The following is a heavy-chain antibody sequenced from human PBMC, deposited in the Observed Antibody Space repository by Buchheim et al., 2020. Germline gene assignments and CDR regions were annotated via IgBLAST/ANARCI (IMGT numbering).Heavy chain of an antibody. V-gene: IGHV4-34*01. D-gene: IGHD6-13*01. Sequence: QVQLQQWGAGLLKPSETLSLTCAVYGGSFSGYYWSWIRQPPGKGLEWIGEINHSGSTNYNPSLKSRVTKSGDTSKKQLPLKLSSVTAADTAVYYCARPGSSWYRATNAFDIWGQGT. J-gene: IGHJ3*02. CDR1: GGSFSGYY. CDR3: ARPGSSWYRATNAFDI. CDR2: INHSGST.